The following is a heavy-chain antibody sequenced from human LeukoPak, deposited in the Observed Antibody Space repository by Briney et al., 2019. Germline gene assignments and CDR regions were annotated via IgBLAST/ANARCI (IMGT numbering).Heavy chain of an antibody. CDR1: GYSFTSYW. Sequence: GESLKISCKGSGYSFTSYWIGWVRQMPGKGLEWMGIIYPGDSDTRYSPSFQGQVTISADKSISTAYLQWSSLKASDTAMYYCASSGYDSSGYYLDFDYWGQGTLATVSS. J-gene: IGHJ4*02. V-gene: IGHV5-51*01. CDR2: IYPGDSDT. D-gene: IGHD3-22*01. CDR3: ASSGYDSSGYYLDFDY.